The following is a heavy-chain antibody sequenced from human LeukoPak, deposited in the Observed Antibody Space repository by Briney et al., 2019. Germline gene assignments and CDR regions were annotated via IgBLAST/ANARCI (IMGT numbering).Heavy chain of an antibody. J-gene: IGHJ4*02. CDR2: INPNSGGT. D-gene: IGHD6-19*01. Sequence: SVKVSCKASGYTFTGYYMHWVRQAPGQGLEWMGRINPNSGGTNYAQKFQGRVTMTRNTSISTAYMELSRLRSDDTAVYYCARRKAVAGTVVFDYWGQGTLVTVSS. CDR3: ARRKAVAGTVVFDY. CDR1: GYTFTGYY. V-gene: IGHV1-2*06.